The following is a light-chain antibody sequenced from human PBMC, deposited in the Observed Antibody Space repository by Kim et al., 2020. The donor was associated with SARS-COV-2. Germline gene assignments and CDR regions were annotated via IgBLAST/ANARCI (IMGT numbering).Light chain of an antibody. Sequence: ALGQTVRITCQGDSLRSYYASWYQQKPGQAPVLVIYGKNNRPSGIPDRFSGSSSGNTASLTITGAQAEDEADYYCNSRDSSSNRLLFGGGTQLTVL. CDR2: GKN. CDR3: NSRDSSSNRLL. CDR1: SLRSYY. J-gene: IGLJ2*01. V-gene: IGLV3-19*01.